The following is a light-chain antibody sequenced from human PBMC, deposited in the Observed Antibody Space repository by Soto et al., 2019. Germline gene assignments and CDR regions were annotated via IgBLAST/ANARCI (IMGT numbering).Light chain of an antibody. CDR1: QSVSSY. Sequence: EILLTQSPATLSLSPGERDTLSCRASQSVSSYLAWYQQKPGQAPRLLIYDASSSATGIPARFSGSGSATDFTLTISMLQPEDSAVYFCQQRSDWRTFGGGTKVQIK. CDR3: QQRSDWRT. J-gene: IGKJ4*01. CDR2: DAS. V-gene: IGKV3-11*01.